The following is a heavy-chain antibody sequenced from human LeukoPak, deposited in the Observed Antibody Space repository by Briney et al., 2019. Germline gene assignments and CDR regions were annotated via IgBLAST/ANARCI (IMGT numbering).Heavy chain of an antibody. D-gene: IGHD6-19*01. J-gene: IGHJ5*02. Sequence: GASVKVSCKASGGTFSSYAISWARQAPGQGLEWMGRIIPIFGIANYAQKFQGRVTITADKSTSTAYMELSSLRSEDTAVYYCARNIAVAGTEWFDPWGQGTLVTVSS. CDR1: GGTFSSYA. CDR3: ARNIAVAGTEWFDP. V-gene: IGHV1-69*04. CDR2: IIPIFGIA.